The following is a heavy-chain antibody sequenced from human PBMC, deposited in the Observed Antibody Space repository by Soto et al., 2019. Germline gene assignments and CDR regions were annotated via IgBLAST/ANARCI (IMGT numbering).Heavy chain of an antibody. CDR2: ITGSSGYI. CDR3: ARRGYCTAGRCFLDY. V-gene: IGHV3-21*01. CDR1: GFIFRSYT. D-gene: IGHD2-15*01. Sequence: EVQLVESGGGLVKPGGSLRLSCAASGFIFRSYTMNWVRQAPGKGLEWVSSITGSSGYIYYADSMKGRFTITRDNAKKSLSRHMDSLRAEDTAVYFCARRGYCTAGRCFLDYWGQGSLVTVSS. J-gene: IGHJ4*02.